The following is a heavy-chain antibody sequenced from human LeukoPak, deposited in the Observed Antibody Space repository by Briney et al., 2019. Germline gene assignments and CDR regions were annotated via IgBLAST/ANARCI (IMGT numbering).Heavy chain of an antibody. V-gene: IGHV4-59*05. CDR2: IFYRESFSYGGTT. CDR1: GVSISGYY. J-gene: IGHJ4*02. Sequence: SETLSLTCTVSGVSISGYYWIWIRQSPGRGLEYIGSIFYRESFSYGGTTFYNPSLQSRVTISVDTSKNAFSLRLTSVTAADTAVYLCARQISGNKDYWGQGTLVTVSS. CDR3: ARQISGNKDY. D-gene: IGHD1/OR15-1a*01.